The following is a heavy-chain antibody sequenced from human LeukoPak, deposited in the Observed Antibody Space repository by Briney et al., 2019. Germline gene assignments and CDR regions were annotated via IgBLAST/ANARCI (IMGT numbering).Heavy chain of an antibody. D-gene: IGHD3-16*01. CDR2: ISAYNGNT. J-gene: IGHJ4*02. CDR3: ARVIGVALGEITPFDY. V-gene: IGHV1-18*01. CDR1: GYTFTSYG. Sequence: RASVKVSCKASGYTFTSYGISWVRQAPGQGLEWMGWISAYNGNTNYAQKLQGRVTMTTDTSTSTAYMELRSLRSDDTAVYYCARVIGVALGEITPFDYWGQGTLVTVSS.